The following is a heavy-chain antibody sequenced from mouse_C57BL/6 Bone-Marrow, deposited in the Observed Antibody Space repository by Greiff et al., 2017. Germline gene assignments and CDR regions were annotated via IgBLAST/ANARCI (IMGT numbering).Heavy chain of an antibody. J-gene: IGHJ4*01. CDR3: AKHCDGRPQAMDY. Sequence: VQLQQSGPGLVAPSQSLSITCTVSGFSLTSYAVDWVRQPPGQGLEWLGVLWGGGSTNYNSALMSRLSISKDNSKYQVFLKMNSLQTDDTAMYYRAKHCDGRPQAMDYWGQGTSVTVSS. V-gene: IGHV2-9*01. D-gene: IGHD1-1*01. CDR1: GFSLTSYA. CDR2: LWGGGST.